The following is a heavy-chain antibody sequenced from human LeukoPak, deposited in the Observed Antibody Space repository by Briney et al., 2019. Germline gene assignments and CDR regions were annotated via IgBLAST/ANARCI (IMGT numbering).Heavy chain of an antibody. D-gene: IGHD6-6*01. CDR2: INHSGST. CDR3: SRAMSIAARLQTIFDY. Sequence: SETLSLTCAVYGGSFSGYYWSWIRQPPGKGLEWIGEINHSGSTTYNPFIKSRVTISVDTSKNQSSLNLTSVTAADTAVYYCSRAMSIAARLQTIFDYWGQGTLVTVSS. J-gene: IGHJ4*02. CDR1: GGSFSGYY. V-gene: IGHV4-34*01.